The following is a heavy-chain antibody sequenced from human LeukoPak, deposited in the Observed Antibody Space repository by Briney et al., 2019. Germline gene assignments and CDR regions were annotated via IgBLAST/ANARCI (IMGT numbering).Heavy chain of an antibody. CDR2: IYYSGST. D-gene: IGHD6-19*01. CDR1: GGSISSGDYY. Sequence: SETLSLTCSVSGGSISSGDYYWSWIRQPPGKGLEWIGYIYYSGSTYYNPSLKSRVTISVDTSKNQFSLKLSSVTAADTAVYYCASSREQWLPPGYWGQGTLVTVSS. V-gene: IGHV4-30-4*08. CDR3: ASSREQWLPPGY. J-gene: IGHJ4*02.